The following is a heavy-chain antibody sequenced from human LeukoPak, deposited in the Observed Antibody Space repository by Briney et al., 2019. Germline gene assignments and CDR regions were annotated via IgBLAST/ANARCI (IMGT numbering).Heavy chain of an antibody. D-gene: IGHD6-13*01. CDR1: GYTLTELS. CDR3: RIAAAGNIDY. CDR2: FDPEDGET. Sequence: ASVKVSFKVSGYTLTELSMHWVRQAPGKGLEWMGGFDPEDGETIYAQKFQGRVTMTEDTSTDTAYMELSSLRSEDTAVYYCRIAAAGNIDYWGQGTLVTASS. J-gene: IGHJ4*02. V-gene: IGHV1-24*01.